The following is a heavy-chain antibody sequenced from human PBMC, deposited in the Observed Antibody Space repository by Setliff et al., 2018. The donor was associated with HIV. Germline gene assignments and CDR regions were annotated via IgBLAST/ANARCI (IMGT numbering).Heavy chain of an antibody. D-gene: IGHD4-4*01. CDR2: IYYSGST. CDR3: AKLQGGGSGGLYYYYMDV. CDR1: GDSISSGGYY. V-gene: IGHV4-31*03. Sequence: LSLTCTVSGDSISSGGYYWSWIRQHPGKGLEWIGYIYYSGSTYYNPSLKSRVTISVDTSKNQFSLKLSSVTAADTALYYCAKLQGGGSGGLYYYYMDVWGKGTTVTVSS. J-gene: IGHJ6*03.